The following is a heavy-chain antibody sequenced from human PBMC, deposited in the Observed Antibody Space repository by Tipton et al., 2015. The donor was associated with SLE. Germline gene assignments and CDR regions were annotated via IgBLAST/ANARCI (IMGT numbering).Heavy chain of an antibody. V-gene: IGHV4-34*01. J-gene: IGHJ3*01. CDR2: INHSGIT. CDR3: AREARRTWRAFDV. Sequence: TLSLTCAMYGGSFSGYYWSWIRQSPGKGLEWIGEINHSGITTYNTSLKSRVTISVDTSKNQFSLKVMSVTAADTAVYYCAREARRTWRAFDVWGQGTLVTVSS. CDR1: GGSFSGYY.